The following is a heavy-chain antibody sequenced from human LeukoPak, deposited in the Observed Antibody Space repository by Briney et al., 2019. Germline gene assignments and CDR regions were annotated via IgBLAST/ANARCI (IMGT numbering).Heavy chain of an antibody. V-gene: IGHV3-21*01. CDR2: ISSSSSSSI. CDR3: AREDSSGWYLDY. Sequence: GGSLRLSCVVSGFSFSTYSLNWIRQAPGKGLEWVSSISSSSSSSIYYADSVKGRFTISRDNAKNSLYLQMNSLRAEDTAVYYCAREDSSGWYLDYWGQGTLVTVSS. J-gene: IGHJ4*02. CDR1: GFSFSTYS. D-gene: IGHD6-19*01.